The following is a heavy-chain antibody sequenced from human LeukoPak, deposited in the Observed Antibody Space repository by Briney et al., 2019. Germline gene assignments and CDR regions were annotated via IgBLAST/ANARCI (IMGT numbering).Heavy chain of an antibody. Sequence: GESLKISCKSSGYSFTSYWISWVRQMPGKGLEWMGRIDPSDSYTNYSPSFQGHVTISADKSISTAYLQWSSLKASDTAMYYCARDTAMVTGAFDIWGQGTMVTVSS. CDR2: IDPSDSYT. J-gene: IGHJ3*02. V-gene: IGHV5-10-1*01. D-gene: IGHD5-18*01. CDR3: ARDTAMVTGAFDI. CDR1: GYSFTSYW.